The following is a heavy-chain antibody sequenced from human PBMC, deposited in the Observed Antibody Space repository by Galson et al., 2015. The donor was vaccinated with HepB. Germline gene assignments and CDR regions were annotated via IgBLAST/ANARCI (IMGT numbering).Heavy chain of an antibody. CDR3: AKTGPPGGNYGSGSYWS. V-gene: IGHV3-23*01. D-gene: IGHD3-10*01. Sequence: SLRLSCAASGFTFSSYAMSWVRQAPGKGLEWVSAISGSGGSTYHADSVKGRFTISRDNSKNTLYLQMNSLRAEDTAVYYCAKTGPPGGNYGSGSYWSWGQGTLVTVSS. CDR1: GFTFSSYA. J-gene: IGHJ4*02. CDR2: ISGSGGST.